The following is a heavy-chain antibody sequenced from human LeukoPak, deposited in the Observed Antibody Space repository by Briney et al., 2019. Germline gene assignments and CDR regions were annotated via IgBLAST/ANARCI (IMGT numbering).Heavy chain of an antibody. CDR2: INPNSGGT. V-gene: IGHV1-2*06. CDR3: ARQVRGVTLFDY. CDR1: GYTFTNYG. D-gene: IGHD3-10*01. J-gene: IGHJ4*02. Sequence: ASVKVSCKASGYTFTNYGITWMRQAPGQGLEWMGRINPNSGGTNYAQKFQGRVTMTRDTSISTAYMELSRLRSDDTAVYYCARQVRGVTLFDYWGQGTLVTVSS.